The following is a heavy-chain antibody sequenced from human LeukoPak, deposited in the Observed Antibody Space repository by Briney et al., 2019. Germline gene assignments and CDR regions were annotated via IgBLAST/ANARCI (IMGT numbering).Heavy chain of an antibody. CDR1: GGSFSGYY. Sequence: SETLSLTCAVYGGSFSGYYWSWIRQPPGKGLEWIGEINHSGSTNYNPSLKSRVTISVDTSKNQFSLMLSSVTAADTAVYYCARGSLLTTPDLVAFDIRGQGTMVTVSS. V-gene: IGHV4-34*01. CDR2: INHSGST. CDR3: ARGSLLTTPDLVAFDI. D-gene: IGHD4-4*01. J-gene: IGHJ3*02.